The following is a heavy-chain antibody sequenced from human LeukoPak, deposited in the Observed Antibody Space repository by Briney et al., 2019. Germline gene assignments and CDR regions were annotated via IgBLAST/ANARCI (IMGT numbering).Heavy chain of an antibody. V-gene: IGHV3-30*02. Sequence: HPGGSLRLSCAASGFTFNNYAMHWVRQAPGKGLEWVAFIRSDATNEYYSDSVRGRFTISRDNSKNTLYLQMSSLRPGDTSVYYCAKTSAGNFDWRYPRGPLEQWGQGTLVTVSS. J-gene: IGHJ4*02. CDR2: IRSDATNE. CDR1: GFTFNNYA. D-gene: IGHD3-9*01. CDR3: AKTSAGNFDWRYPRGPLEQ.